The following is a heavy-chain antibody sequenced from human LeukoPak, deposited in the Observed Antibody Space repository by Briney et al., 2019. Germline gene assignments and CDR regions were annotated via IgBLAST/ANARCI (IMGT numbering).Heavy chain of an antibody. Sequence: GGSLRLSCPASGFTFRSFGMHWVRQAPGKGLEWVAVIWHDGSNKDYADSVRGRFTISRDNSKNTVHLQMNSLRAEDTAVYYCARDHGADDPIDYWGQGTLVTVSS. D-gene: IGHD4/OR15-4a*01. CDR3: ARDHGADDPIDY. CDR2: IWHDGSNK. CDR1: GFTFRSFG. J-gene: IGHJ4*02. V-gene: IGHV3-33*01.